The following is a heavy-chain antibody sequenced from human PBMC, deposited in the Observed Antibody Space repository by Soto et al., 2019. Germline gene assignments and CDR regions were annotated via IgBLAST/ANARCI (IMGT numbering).Heavy chain of an antibody. D-gene: IGHD3-16*01. CDR2: IKQDGSER. J-gene: IGHJ6*02. CDR3: AREGVYGFGV. V-gene: IGHV3-7*03. CDR1: GFTCSSYW. Sequence: EVQLVESGGGLVQPGRSLRLSCAASGFTCSSYWLRWVRQAPGKGLEWVADIKQDGSERYYVASVMGRFTISRDNAKNTRYLQMNSLRVEDTAVYYCAREGVYGFGVWGQGTTVTVSS.